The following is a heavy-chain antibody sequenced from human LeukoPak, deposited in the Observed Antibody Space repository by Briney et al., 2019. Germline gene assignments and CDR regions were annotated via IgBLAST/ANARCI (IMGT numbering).Heavy chain of an antibody. CDR2: ISSSGSTI. Sequence: GGSLRLSCAASGFTFSSYEMNWVHQAPGKGLEWVSYISSSGSTIYYADSVKGRFTISRDNAKNSLYLQMNSLRAEGTAVYYCAREGAPGILRYFDWFDYWGQGTLVTVSS. CDR1: GFTFSSYE. CDR3: AREGAPGILRYFDWFDY. J-gene: IGHJ4*02. V-gene: IGHV3-48*03. D-gene: IGHD3-9*01.